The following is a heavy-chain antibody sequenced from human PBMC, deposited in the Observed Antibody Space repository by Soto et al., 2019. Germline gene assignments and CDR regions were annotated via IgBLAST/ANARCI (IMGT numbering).Heavy chain of an antibody. CDR1: GFTFSSYW. D-gene: IGHD3-3*01. Sequence: GGSLRLSCAASGFTFSSYWMSWVRQAPGKGLEWVANIKQDGSEKYYVDSVKGRFTISRDNAKNSLYLQMNSLRAEDTAVYYCAREGWGYYDFWSGYYKAGGAFDYWGQGT. J-gene: IGHJ4*02. CDR2: IKQDGSEK. CDR3: AREGWGYYDFWSGYYKAGGAFDY. V-gene: IGHV3-7*01.